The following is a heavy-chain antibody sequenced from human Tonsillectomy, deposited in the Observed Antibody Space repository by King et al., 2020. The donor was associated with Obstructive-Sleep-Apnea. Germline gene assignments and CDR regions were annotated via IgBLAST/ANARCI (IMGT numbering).Heavy chain of an antibody. D-gene: IGHD5-12*01. V-gene: IGHV3-33*06. CDR3: AKGTSAVFLRWLDY. J-gene: IGHJ4*02. CDR1: GFTFSSYG. Sequence: QLVQSGGGVVQPGRSLRLSCAASGFTFSSYGMHWVRQAPGKGLEWVAVIWYDGSNKYYADSVKGRFTISRDNSKNTLYLQMNSLRAEDTAVYYCAKGTSAVFLRWLDYWGQGTLVTVSS. CDR2: IWYDGSNK.